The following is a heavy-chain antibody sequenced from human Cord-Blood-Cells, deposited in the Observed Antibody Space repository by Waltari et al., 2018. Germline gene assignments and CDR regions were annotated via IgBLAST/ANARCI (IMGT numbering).Heavy chain of an antibody. J-gene: IGHJ4*02. CDR1: GGTFSSYT. CDR3: ARDVEMATMRAFDY. Sequence: QVQLVQSGAEVKKPGSSVKVSCKASGGTFSSYTISWVRQAPGQGLEWMGRILPILGTTNYAQRFQCGDTITTDKPTSTAYMELSSLRSEDTAVYYCARDVEMATMRAFDYWGQGTLVTVSS. D-gene: IGHD5-12*01. CDR2: ILPILGTT. V-gene: IGHV1-69*08.